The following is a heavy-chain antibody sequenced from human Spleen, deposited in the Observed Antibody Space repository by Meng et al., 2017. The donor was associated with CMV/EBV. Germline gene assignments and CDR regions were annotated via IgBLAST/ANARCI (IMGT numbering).Heavy chain of an antibody. CDR2: IYYSGST. D-gene: IGHD3-3*01. CDR3: ARDLYYDFWSGYPNWFDP. CDR1: GGSISRSSFY. V-gene: IGHV4-39*07. Sequence: GPGLVTPSATPLLTFTVSGGSISRSSFYWVWIRQPPGKGLEWIGSIYYSGSTYYNPSLKSRVTISVDTSKNQFSLKLSSVTAADTAVYYCARDLYYDFWSGYPNWFDPWGQGTLVTVSS. J-gene: IGHJ5*02.